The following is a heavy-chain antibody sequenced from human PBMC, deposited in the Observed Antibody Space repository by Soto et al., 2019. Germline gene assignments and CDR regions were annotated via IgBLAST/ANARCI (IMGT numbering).Heavy chain of an antibody. D-gene: IGHD5-12*01. CDR1: GGSISSGGYS. J-gene: IGHJ4*02. Sequence: QLQLQESGSGLVKPSQTLSLTCAVSGGSISSGGYSWSWIRQPPGKGLEWIGYIYHSGSTYYNPSLKGRVTISVDRSKNQFSLKLSSVTAADTAVYYCARVRGGYTPHFDYWGQGTLVTVSS. CDR3: ARVRGGYTPHFDY. CDR2: IYHSGST. V-gene: IGHV4-30-2*01.